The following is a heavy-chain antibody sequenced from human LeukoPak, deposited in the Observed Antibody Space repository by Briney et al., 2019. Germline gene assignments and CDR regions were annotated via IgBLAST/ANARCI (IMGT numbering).Heavy chain of an antibody. J-gene: IGHJ3*02. V-gene: IGHV4-34*01. D-gene: IGHD5-12*01. CDR2: INHSGST. CDR1: GGSFSGYY. CDR3: ARASGYSGYDRRFAFDI. Sequence: SETLSLTCAVYGGSFSGYYWSWIRQPPGKGLEWIGEINHSGSTNYNPSLKSRVTISVDTSKNQFSLKLSSVTAADTAVYYCARASGYSGYDRRFAFDIWGQGTMVTVS.